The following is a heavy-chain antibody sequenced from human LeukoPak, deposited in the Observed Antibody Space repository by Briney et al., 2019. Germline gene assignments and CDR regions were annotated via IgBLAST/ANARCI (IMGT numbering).Heavy chain of an antibody. J-gene: IGHJ6*02. CDR1: GFTFNRSW. Sequence: GSLRLSCAASGFTFNRSWMHWVRQAPGKGLEWVANIKQDGSEKYYVDSVKGRFTISRDNAKNSLYLQMNSLRAEDTAVYYCAREQGTIGWFGELINYGMDVWGQGTTVTVSS. CDR3: AREQGTIGWFGELINYGMDV. CDR2: IKQDGSEK. V-gene: IGHV3-7*01. D-gene: IGHD3-10*01.